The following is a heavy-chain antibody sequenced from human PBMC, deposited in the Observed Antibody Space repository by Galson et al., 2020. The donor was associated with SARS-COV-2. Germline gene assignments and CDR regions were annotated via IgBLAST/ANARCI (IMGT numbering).Heavy chain of an antibody. J-gene: IGHJ6*02. CDR2: IYYSGST. V-gene: IGHV4-30-4*01. D-gene: IGHD3-10*01. Sequence: SETLSLTCTVSGGSISSGDYYWSWIRQPPGGLEWIGYIYYSGSTYYNPSLKSRVTISVDTSKNQFSLKLSSVTAADTAVYYCARMRVAKVRDYNSHGMDVWGQGTTVTVSS. CDR3: ARMRVAKVRDYNSHGMDV. CDR1: GGSISSGDYY.